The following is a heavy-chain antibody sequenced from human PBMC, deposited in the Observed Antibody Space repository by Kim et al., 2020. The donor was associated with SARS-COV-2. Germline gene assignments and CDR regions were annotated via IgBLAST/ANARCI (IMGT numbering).Heavy chain of an antibody. J-gene: IGHJ4*02. CDR1: GYTLTELS. V-gene: IGHV1-24*01. CDR2: FDPEDGET. CDR3: ATRGIYYDSSGYFLD. Sequence: ASVKVSCKVSGYTLTELSMHWVRQAPGKGLEWMGGFDPEDGETIYAQKFQGRVTITEDTSTDTAYMELSSLRSEDTAVYYCATRGIYYDSSGYFLDWGQGTLVTVSS. D-gene: IGHD3-22*01.